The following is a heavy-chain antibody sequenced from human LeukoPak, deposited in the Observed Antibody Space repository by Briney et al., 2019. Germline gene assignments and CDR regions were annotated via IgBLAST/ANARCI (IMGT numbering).Heavy chain of an antibody. D-gene: IGHD6-13*01. Sequence: RASVKVSCKASGGTFSSYAISWVRQAPGQGLEWMGGIIPIFGTANYAQKFQGRVTITTDESTSTAYMELSSLRSEDTAVYYCATLTAWQQLTYDYWGQGTLVTVSS. CDR3: ATLTAWQQLTYDY. V-gene: IGHV1-69*05. J-gene: IGHJ4*02. CDR1: GGTFSSYA. CDR2: IIPIFGTA.